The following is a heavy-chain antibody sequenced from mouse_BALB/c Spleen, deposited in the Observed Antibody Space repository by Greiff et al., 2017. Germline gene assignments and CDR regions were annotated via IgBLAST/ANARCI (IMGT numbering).Heavy chain of an antibody. CDR1: GFNIKDTY. CDR2: IDPANGNT. CDR3: ATLYGNYGAY. Sequence: EVKLVESGAELVKPGASVKLSCTASGFNIKDTYMHWVKQRPEQGLEWIGRIDPANGNTKYDPKFQGKATITADTSSNTAYLQLSSLTSEDTAVYYCATLYGNYGAYWGQGTLVTVSA. D-gene: IGHD2-1*01. V-gene: IGHV14-3*02. J-gene: IGHJ3*01.